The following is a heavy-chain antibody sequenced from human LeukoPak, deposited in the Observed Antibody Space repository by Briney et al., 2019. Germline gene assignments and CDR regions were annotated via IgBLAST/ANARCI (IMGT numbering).Heavy chain of an antibody. Sequence: GASVKVSCKASGYTFTGYYVHWVRQAPGQGLEWMGWINPDSGGTNYGQKFQGRVTMTRDTSISTAYMELSSLTSEDTAVYYCARDKRVAVGGTYIYYYYMDVWGKGTTVTISS. V-gene: IGHV1-2*02. CDR3: ARDKRVAVGGTYIYYYYMDV. CDR1: GYTFTGYY. D-gene: IGHD6-19*01. CDR2: INPDSGGT. J-gene: IGHJ6*03.